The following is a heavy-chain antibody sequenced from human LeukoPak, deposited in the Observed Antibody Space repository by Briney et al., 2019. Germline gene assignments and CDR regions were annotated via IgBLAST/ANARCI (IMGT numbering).Heavy chain of an antibody. D-gene: IGHD3-10*01. Sequence: SVKVSCKASGGTFSSYAISGVRQAPGQGPEWRGRIIPILGIANYAQKFQGRVTITADKSTSTAYMELSSLRSEDTAVYYCARDGGSGSYGMDVWGQGTTVTVSS. CDR1: GGTFSSYA. CDR2: IIPILGIA. V-gene: IGHV1-69*04. J-gene: IGHJ6*02. CDR3: ARDGGSGSYGMDV.